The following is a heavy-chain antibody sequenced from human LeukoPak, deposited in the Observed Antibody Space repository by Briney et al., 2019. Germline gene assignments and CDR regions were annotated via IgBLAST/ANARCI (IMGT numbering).Heavy chain of an antibody. CDR1: GITFSSYN. CDR2: ISGSGSYI. D-gene: IGHD2-2*02. J-gene: IGHJ4*02. CDR3: ARGWCSSTTCYTGPHDY. V-gene: IGHV3-21*01. Sequence: GGSLRLSCAASGITFSSYNMNWVRQAPGKGLEWVSSISGSGSYIYYADSVKGRFTISRDNAKTSLYLQMNSLRAEDTAVYYCARGWCSSTTCYTGPHDYWGQGTLVTVSS.